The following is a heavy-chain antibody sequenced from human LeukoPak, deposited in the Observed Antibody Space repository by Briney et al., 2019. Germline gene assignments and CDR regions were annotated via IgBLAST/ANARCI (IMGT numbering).Heavy chain of an antibody. CDR1: GGTFSSYA. V-gene: IGHV1-69*06. Sequence: GASVKVSCKASGGTFSSYAISWVRQAPGQGLEWMGGIIPIFGTANYAQKFQGRVTITADKSTSTAYMELSSLRSEDTAVYYCARAGAVAGGQGYWGQGTLVTVSS. D-gene: IGHD6-19*01. J-gene: IGHJ4*02. CDR2: IIPIFGTA. CDR3: ARAGAVAGGQGY.